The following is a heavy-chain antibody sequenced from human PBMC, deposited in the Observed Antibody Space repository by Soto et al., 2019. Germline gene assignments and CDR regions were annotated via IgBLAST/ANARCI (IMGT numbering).Heavy chain of an antibody. CDR3: ARRDQGRANLPY. J-gene: IGHJ4*02. CDR1: GDSISSSSYY. V-gene: IGHV4-39*01. Sequence: ASETLSLTCTVFGDSISSSSYYWSWIRQPPGKGLEWIGSIYYSGNTYYNPSLKSRVTISVDTSKNQFSLKLTSVTAADTAIYYCARRDQGRANLPYWGQGTQVTVSS. D-gene: IGHD6-13*01. CDR2: IYYSGNT.